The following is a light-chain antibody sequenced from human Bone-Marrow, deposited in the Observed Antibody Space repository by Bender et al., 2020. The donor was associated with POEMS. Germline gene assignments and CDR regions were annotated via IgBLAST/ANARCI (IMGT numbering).Light chain of an antibody. Sequence: QSALTQPASVSGSPGQSITISCTGTDVGIFNLVSWYQQRPGKAPKLMIYEGNKRPSGVSDRFSGSKSGNTASLTISGLQAADEADYYCCSYAGSSTLWVFGGGTKLTVL. V-gene: IGLV2-23*01. CDR1: DVGIFNL. CDR3: CSYAGSSTLWV. J-gene: IGLJ3*02. CDR2: EGN.